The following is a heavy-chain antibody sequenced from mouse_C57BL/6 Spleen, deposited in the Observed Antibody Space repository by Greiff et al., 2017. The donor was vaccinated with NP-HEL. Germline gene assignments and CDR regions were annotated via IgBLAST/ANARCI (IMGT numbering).Heavy chain of an antibody. V-gene: IGHV1-53*01. D-gene: IGHD2-2*01. CDR1: GYTFTSYW. J-gene: IGHJ2*01. CDR3: AKGDGYDDYYFDY. Sequence: QVHVKQSGTELVKPGASVKLSCKASGYTFTSYWMHWVKQRPGQGLEWIGNINPSNGGTNYNEKFKSKATLTVDKSSSTAYMQLSSLTSEDSAVYYCAKGDGYDDYYFDYWGQGTTLTVSS. CDR2: INPSNGGT.